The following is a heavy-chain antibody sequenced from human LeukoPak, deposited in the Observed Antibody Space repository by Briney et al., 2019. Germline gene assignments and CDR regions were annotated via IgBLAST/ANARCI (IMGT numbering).Heavy chain of an antibody. CDR2: IRYDGGET. CDR1: GFTFNRRG. V-gene: IGHV3-30*02. Sequence: PGGSLRLSCAASGFTFNRRGMHWVRQAPGKGLEWVAFIRYDGGETFYADFVKGRFTISRDNSKNTLVLQMNSLRAEDTAVYYCAKDRFARDDYTSGNYFSPLDWGQGTLVIVSS. CDR3: AKDRFARDDYTSGNYFSPLD. D-gene: IGHD3-10*01. J-gene: IGHJ4*02.